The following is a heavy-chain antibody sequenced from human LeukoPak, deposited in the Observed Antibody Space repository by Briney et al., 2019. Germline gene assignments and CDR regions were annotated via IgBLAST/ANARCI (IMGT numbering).Heavy chain of an antibody. CDR1: GFTFSRYW. J-gene: IGHJ1*01. V-gene: IGHV3-23*01. CDR3: AKGLVGTEYFQH. CDR2: ISGSGGGT. Sequence: GGSLRLSCAASGFTFSRYWMHWVRQAPGKGLEWISTISGSGGGTYYADSVKGRFTISRDNSKNTLSLQMNSLRAEDTAVYHCAKGLVGTEYFQHWGQGTLVTVSS. D-gene: IGHD2-8*02.